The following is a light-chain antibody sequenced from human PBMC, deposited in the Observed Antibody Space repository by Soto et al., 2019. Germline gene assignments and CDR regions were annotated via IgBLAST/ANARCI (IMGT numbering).Light chain of an antibody. CDR1: QRISTI. CDR2: AAS. V-gene: IGKV1-39*01. J-gene: IGKJ5*01. CDR3: QQSYSTPIT. Sequence: DNKMTQSPASLSASIGDRVTIPCRASQRISTILSWYQQKPGKAPNLLIYAASTLQSGVTPRFSGSGSGTAFTLTITSVQPEDFATYYCQQSYSTPITFGQGTRLEIK.